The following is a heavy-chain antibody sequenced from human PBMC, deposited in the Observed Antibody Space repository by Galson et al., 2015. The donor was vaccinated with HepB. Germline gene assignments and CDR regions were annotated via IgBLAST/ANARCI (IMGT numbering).Heavy chain of an antibody. V-gene: IGHV3-23*01. CDR3: AKDRVSSKKAYQLLFGAFDI. Sequence: SLRLSCAASGFTFSSYAMSWVRQAPGKGLEWVSAISGSGGRTYYADSVKGRFTISRDNSKNTLYLQMNSLRAEDTAVYYCAKDRVSSKKAYQLLFGAFDIWGQGTMVTVSS. J-gene: IGHJ3*02. CDR1: GFTFSSYA. D-gene: IGHD2-2*01. CDR2: ISGSGGRT.